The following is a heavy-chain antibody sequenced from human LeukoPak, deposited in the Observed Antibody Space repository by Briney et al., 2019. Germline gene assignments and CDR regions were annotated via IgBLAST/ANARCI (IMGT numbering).Heavy chain of an antibody. CDR2: TYHSGST. J-gene: IGHJ4*02. D-gene: IGHD4-11*01. CDR1: GGSISSNNW. CDR3: ARKDSNYGGFDY. V-gene: IGHV4-4*02. Sequence: PSGTLSLTCAVSGGSISSNNWWSWVRQPPGKGLEWIGETYHSGSTTYNPSLKSRVTISVDKSKNQFSLELSSVAAADTAVYFCARKDSNYGGFDYWGQGTLVTVSS.